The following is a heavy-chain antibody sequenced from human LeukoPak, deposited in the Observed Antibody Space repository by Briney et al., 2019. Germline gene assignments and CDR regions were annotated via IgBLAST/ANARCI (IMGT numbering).Heavy chain of an antibody. Sequence: ASVKVSCKASGYTFTGYYMHWVRQAPGQGLEWMGWINPNSGGTNYAQKFQGRVTMTRDTSISTAYMELSRLRSDDTAVYYCARDQGLDGSGSYDYWGQGTLVTVSS. D-gene: IGHD3-10*01. J-gene: IGHJ4*02. V-gene: IGHV1-2*02. CDR3: ARDQGLDGSGSYDY. CDR2: INPNSGGT. CDR1: GYTFTGYY.